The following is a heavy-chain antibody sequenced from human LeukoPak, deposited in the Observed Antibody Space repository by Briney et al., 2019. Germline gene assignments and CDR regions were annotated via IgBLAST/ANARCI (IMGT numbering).Heavy chain of an antibody. CDR1: GGSISSGGYY. CDR2: IYYSGST. J-gene: IGHJ4*02. V-gene: IGHV4-31*03. Sequence: SQTLSLTCTVSGGSISSGGYYWSWIRQHPGKGLEWIGYIYYSGSTYYNPSLKSRVTISVDTSKNQFPLKLSSVTAADTAVYYCASIPTRYDILTGYNFDYWGQGTLVTVSS. CDR3: ASIPTRYDILTGYNFDY. D-gene: IGHD3-9*01.